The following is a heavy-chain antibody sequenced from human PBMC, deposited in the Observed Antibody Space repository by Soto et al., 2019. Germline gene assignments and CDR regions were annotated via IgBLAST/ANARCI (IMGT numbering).Heavy chain of an antibody. CDR2: ISFDSRDK. D-gene: IGHD2-21*02. CDR1: GFTFSAYG. CDR3: ARVCGGDCGKAFDV. V-gene: IGHV3-33*05. Sequence: QVQLVESGGGVVQPGRSLRLSCAASGFTFSAYGIHWVRQAPGKGLEWVATISFDSRDKLYVDSMNGRLTISRENSRNTVYLQRDSLRAEDTAVYHCARVCGGDCGKAFDVWGQGTVVAVSP. J-gene: IGHJ3*01.